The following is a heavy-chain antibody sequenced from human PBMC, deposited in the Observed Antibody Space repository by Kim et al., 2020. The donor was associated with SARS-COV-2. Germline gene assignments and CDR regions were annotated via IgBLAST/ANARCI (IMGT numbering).Heavy chain of an antibody. V-gene: IGHV1-3*01. CDR1: GYTFTSYA. J-gene: IGHJ3*02. CDR2: INAGNGNT. D-gene: IGHD2-21*02. Sequence: ASVKVSCKASGYTFTSYAMHWVRQAPGQRLEWMGWINAGNGNTKYSQKFQGRVTITRDTSASTAYMELSSLRSEDTAVYYCARGLGFALMTAYAFDIWGQGTMVTVSS. CDR3: ARGLGFALMTAYAFDI.